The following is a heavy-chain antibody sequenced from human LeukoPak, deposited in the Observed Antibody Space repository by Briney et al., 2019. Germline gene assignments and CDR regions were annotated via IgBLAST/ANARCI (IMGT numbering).Heavy chain of an antibody. CDR2: IWYDGSNK. CDR3: AKVPSTEYYDFWSGYYKKDAEEDY. Sequence: GSLRLSCAASGFTFSSYGMHWVRQAPGKGLEWVAVIWYDGSNKYYADSVKGRFTISRDNSKNTLYLQMNSLRAEDTAVYYCAKVPSTEYYDFWSGYYKKDAEEDYWGQGTLVTVSS. J-gene: IGHJ4*02. D-gene: IGHD3-3*01. V-gene: IGHV3-30*02. CDR1: GFTFSSYG.